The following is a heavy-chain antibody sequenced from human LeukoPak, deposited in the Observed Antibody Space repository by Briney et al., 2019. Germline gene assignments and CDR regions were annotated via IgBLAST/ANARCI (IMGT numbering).Heavy chain of an antibody. CDR1: GYSFTSYW. Sequence: GESLKISCKGSGYSFTSYWIGWVRQMPGKGLEWMGIIYPGDSDTRYSPFFQGQVTISADKSISAAYLQWSSLKASDTAMYYCARQPHSSSSDYYYYYMDVWGKGTTVTVSS. D-gene: IGHD6-6*01. J-gene: IGHJ6*03. CDR2: IYPGDSDT. CDR3: ARQPHSSSSDYYYYYMDV. V-gene: IGHV5-51*01.